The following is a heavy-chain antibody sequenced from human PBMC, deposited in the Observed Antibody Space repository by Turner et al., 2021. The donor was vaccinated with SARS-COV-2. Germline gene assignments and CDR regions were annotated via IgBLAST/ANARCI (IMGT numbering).Heavy chain of an antibody. J-gene: IGHJ6*02. D-gene: IGHD3-22*01. CDR1: GDSVSSGVYY. Sequence: QVPLQESGPGLVKPSETLSLTCTVSGDSVSSGVYYWSWNRQPPGKGLEWIGYTLHTGSTTYNPSLKSRVTISVDTSKHQFSLRLSSVTAADTAVYYCARVGLGNYCYGMDVWGQGTTVTVSS. CDR2: TLHTGST. CDR3: ARVGLGNYCYGMDV. V-gene: IGHV4-61*08.